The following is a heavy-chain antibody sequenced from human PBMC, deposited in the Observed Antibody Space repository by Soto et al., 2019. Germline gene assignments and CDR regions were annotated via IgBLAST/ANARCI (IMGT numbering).Heavy chain of an antibody. V-gene: IGHV3-9*01. CDR1: GFTFDDYA. D-gene: IGHD6-6*01. Sequence: GGSLRLSCAASGFTFDDYAMHWVRQAPGKGLEWVSGISWNSGSIGYADSVKGRFTISRDNAKNSLYLQMNSLRAEDTALYYCAKSYSSSSPFDYWGQGTLVTVSS. CDR2: ISWNSGSI. CDR3: AKSYSSSSPFDY. J-gene: IGHJ4*02.